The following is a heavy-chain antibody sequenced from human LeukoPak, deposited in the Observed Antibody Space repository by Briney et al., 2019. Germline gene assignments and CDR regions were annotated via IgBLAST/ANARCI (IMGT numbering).Heavy chain of an antibody. V-gene: IGHV1-69*01. D-gene: IGHD6-6*01. J-gene: IGHJ4*02. Sequence: SVKVSCKASGGTFSSYAISWMRQAPGQGLEWMGGIIPIFGTANYAQKFQGRVTITADESTSTAYMELSSLRSEDTAVYYCATPQVYSSSSLFDYWGQGTLVTVSS. CDR2: IIPIFGTA. CDR1: GGTFSSYA. CDR3: ATPQVYSSSSLFDY.